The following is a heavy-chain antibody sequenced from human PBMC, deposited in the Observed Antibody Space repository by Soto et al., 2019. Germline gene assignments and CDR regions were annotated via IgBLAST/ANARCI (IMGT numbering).Heavy chain of an antibody. CDR1: GFTSTRYS. J-gene: IGHJ4*02. CDR3: ARESEDLTSNFDY. V-gene: IGHV3-21*06. CDR2: ISSTTNYI. Sequence: PGGSLRLSCAASGFTSTRYSMNWVRKAPGKGLEWVSSISSTTNYIYYGDSMKGRFTISRDNAKNSLYLEMNSLRAEDTAVYYCARESEDLTSNFDYWGQGTLVTVSS.